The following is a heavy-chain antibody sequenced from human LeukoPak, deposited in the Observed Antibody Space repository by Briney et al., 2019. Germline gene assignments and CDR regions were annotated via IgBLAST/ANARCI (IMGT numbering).Heavy chain of an antibody. CDR2: VHRSGST. J-gene: IGHJ4*02. CDR3: AARDYYDSRGYFDY. Sequence: SETLSLTCSVSGGSISSDNWWSWVRQPPGKGLEWIGEVHRSGSTSQNPSLKSRITISLDKSKNQFSLRLNSVTAADTAVYYCAARDYYDSRGYFDYWGQGMLVTVSS. V-gene: IGHV4-4*02. D-gene: IGHD3-22*01. CDR1: GGSISSDNW.